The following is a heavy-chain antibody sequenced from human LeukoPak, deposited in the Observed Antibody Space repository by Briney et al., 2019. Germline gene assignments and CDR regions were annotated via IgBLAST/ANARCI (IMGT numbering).Heavy chain of an antibody. V-gene: IGHV3-23*01. CDR3: AKTSFISSCLDY. Sequence: GGSLRLSCAASGFTFSSYAMSWVRQAPRKGLEWVSAISGSGGSTYYADSVKGRFTISRDNSKNTLYLQMNSLRAEDTAVYYCAKTSFISSCLDYWGQGILVTVSS. CDR1: GFTFSSYA. J-gene: IGHJ4*02. CDR2: ISGSGGST. D-gene: IGHD6-13*01.